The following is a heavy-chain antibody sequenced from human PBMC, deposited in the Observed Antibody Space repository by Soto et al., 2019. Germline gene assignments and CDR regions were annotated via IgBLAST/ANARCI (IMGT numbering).Heavy chain of an antibody. Sequence: ASVKVSCKASGYTFTSSAIHWVRQAPGQRLEWMGWINAGNGNTKYSQKFQGRVTITRDTPASTAYMELSSLRSEDTAVYYCARDGYRPHQEFDYWGQGTLVTVSS. J-gene: IGHJ4*02. V-gene: IGHV1-3*01. CDR1: GYTFTSSA. CDR2: INAGNGNT. CDR3: ARDGYRPHQEFDY. D-gene: IGHD6-13*01.